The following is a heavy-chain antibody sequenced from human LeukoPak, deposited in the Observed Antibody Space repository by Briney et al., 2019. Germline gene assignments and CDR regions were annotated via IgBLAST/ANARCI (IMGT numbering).Heavy chain of an antibody. J-gene: IGHJ4*02. CDR1: GGSINRYY. Sequence: SETLSLTCTVSGGSINRYYWSWIRQPAGKGLEWIGRIYTSGSTNYSPSLKSRVTMSVDTSKNELSLKLTSVTAADTAMYYCARYRDGHNLDYWGQGTLVTVSS. D-gene: IGHD5-24*01. V-gene: IGHV4-4*07. CDR3: ARYRDGHNLDY. CDR2: IYTSGST.